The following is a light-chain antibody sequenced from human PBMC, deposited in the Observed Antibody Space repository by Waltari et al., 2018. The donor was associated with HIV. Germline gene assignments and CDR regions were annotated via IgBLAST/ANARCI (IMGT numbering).Light chain of an antibody. J-gene: IGLJ3*02. CDR1: ADDLGAYNY. CDR3: MSYTSVATWV. V-gene: IGLV2-14*03. CDR2: DVD. Sequence: QSALTQPASVSGSPGQSITVSCSGTADDLGAYNYVSWFQQHPDRAPKLIIYDVDKWPSGVSDRFSGSKSGNTASLSISGLQPDDEANYFCMSYTSVATWVFGGGTTVTVL.